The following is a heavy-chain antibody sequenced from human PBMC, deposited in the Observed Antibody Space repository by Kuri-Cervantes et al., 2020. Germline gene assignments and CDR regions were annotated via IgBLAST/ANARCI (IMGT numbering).Heavy chain of an antibody. V-gene: IGHV4-39*07. CDR1: GGSISSDYYY. CDR2: INHSGST. CDR3: AGGARRQATKFDY. D-gene: IGHD5-24*01. J-gene: IGHJ4*02. Sequence: SETLSLTCTVSGGSISSDYYYWSWIRQPPGKGLEWIGEINHSGSTNYNPSLKSRVTISVDTSKNQFSLKLSSVTAADTAVYYCAGGARRQATKFDYWGQGTLVTVSS.